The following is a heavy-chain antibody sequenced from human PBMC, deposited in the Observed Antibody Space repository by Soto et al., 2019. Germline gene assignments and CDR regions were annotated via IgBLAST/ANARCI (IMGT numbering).Heavy chain of an antibody. D-gene: IGHD6-13*01. J-gene: IGHJ4*02. CDR3: ATTIAAAGLY. CDR1: GYTFTSYA. V-gene: IGHV1-3*01. Sequence: QVQLVQSGAEVKKPGASVKVSCKASGYTFTSYAMHWVRQAPGQRLEWMGWINAGNGNTNYAQKLQGRVTMTTDTSTSTAYMELRSLRSDDTAVYYCATTIAAAGLYWGQGTLVTVSS. CDR2: INAGNGNT.